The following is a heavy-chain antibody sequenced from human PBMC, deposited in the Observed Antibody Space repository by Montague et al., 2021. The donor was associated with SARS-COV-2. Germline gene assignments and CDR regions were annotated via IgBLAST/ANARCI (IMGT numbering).Heavy chain of an antibody. J-gene: IGHJ4*02. CDR1: GFTFSSHD. Sequence: SLRLSCAASGFTFSSHDMTWVRQAPGQGLGWGSIFNSGVSYAPFAGPVKGGFTISRDNSKNTLYLQMNSLRAEDRAVYYCAKGVGQKSSAVDYWGQGTQVTVSS. CDR2: FNSGVSYA. CDR3: AKGVGQKSSAVDY. D-gene: IGHD1-26*01. V-gene: IGHV3-23*03.